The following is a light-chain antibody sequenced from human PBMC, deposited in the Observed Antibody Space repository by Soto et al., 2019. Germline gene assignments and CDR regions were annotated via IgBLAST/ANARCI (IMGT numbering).Light chain of an antibody. Sequence: QSVLTQPASVSGPPGQSITISCTGTSSDVGGYDYVSWYQHHPGKAPKLMIYDVSNRPSGVSNRFSGSKSGNTASLTISGLQAEDEADYYCSSYTSSSLYVFGTGTKLTVL. J-gene: IGLJ1*01. CDR1: SSDVGGYDY. CDR2: DVS. CDR3: SSYTSSSLYV. V-gene: IGLV2-14*03.